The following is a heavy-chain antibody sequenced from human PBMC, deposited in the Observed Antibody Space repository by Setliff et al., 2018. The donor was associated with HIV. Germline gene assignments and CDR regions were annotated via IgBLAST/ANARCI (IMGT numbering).Heavy chain of an antibody. CDR3: ARVMITFGGSYALDI. Sequence: ASVKVSCKASGYTFTGYYMHWVRQAPGQGLEWMGEITPFVGITNYAQKFQGRVTMSADESTATAYIDLSSLRSEDTAVYYCARVMITFGGSYALDIWGQGTMVTVSS. CDR2: ITPFVGIT. D-gene: IGHD3-16*01. V-gene: IGHV1-69*10. CDR1: GYTFTGYY. J-gene: IGHJ3*02.